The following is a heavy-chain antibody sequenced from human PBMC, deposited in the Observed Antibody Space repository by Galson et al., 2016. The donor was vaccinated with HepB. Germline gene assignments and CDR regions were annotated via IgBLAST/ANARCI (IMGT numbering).Heavy chain of an antibody. V-gene: IGHV1-69*06. CDR3: ASPYYDFWSGYYPSYYDYGMDV. CDR2: IIPIFGTA. Sequence: SVKVSCKASGGTFSSYAISWVRQAPGQGLEWMGGIIPIFGTANYAQKFQGRVTITADKSTSTAYMELSSLRSEDTAVYYCASPYYDFWSGYYPSYYDYGMDVWGQGTTVTVSS. CDR1: GGTFSSYA. J-gene: IGHJ6*02. D-gene: IGHD3-3*01.